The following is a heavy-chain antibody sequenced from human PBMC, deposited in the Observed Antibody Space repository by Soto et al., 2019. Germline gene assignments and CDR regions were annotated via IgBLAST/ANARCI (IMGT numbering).Heavy chain of an antibody. CDR1: GFRFSDYY. D-gene: IGHD6-25*01. CDR2: ISSGASTI. J-gene: IGHJ4*02. V-gene: IGHV3-11*01. Sequence: GGSLRLSCAAAGFRFSDYYMTWIRQAPGKGLEWVSYISSGASTIYHTHSVKGRFTISRDNAKNSLYLQMNSLRAEDTAVYYCATSSGALAASFPYYFDYWGQGTLVTVSS. CDR3: ATSSGALAASFPYYFDY.